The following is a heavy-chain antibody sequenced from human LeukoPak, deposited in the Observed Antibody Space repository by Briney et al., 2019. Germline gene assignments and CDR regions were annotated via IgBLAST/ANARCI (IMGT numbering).Heavy chain of an antibody. CDR1: GGSISSHF. J-gene: IGHJ3*02. V-gene: IGHV4-59*08. CDR3: ARQTMTTADAFDI. Sequence: PSETLSLTCTVSGGSISSHFWSWIRQPPGKGLEWIAYIYYSGSTDYNPSLKSRVTISVDTSKNHFSLKLSSVTAADTAVYYCARQTMTTADAFDIWGQGTMVTVSS. D-gene: IGHD4-17*01. CDR2: IYYSGST.